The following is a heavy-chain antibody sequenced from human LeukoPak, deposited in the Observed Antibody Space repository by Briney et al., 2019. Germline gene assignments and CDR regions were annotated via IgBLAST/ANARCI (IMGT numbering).Heavy chain of an antibody. D-gene: IGHD2-15*01. Sequence: ASVKVSCKASGYTFGGYFIHWVRQAPGQGLEWMGWINPNSGDANYAQNFQGRVTMTWDTSISTAYMELSSLTSDDTAVYYCASKGAGYCRATRCQGAFDIWGQGTMVTISS. CDR3: ASKGAGYCRATRCQGAFDI. CDR1: GYTFGGYF. CDR2: INPNSGDA. J-gene: IGHJ3*02. V-gene: IGHV1-2*02.